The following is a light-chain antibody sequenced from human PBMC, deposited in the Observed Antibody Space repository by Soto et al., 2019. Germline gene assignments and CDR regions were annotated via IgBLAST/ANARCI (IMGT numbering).Light chain of an antibody. Sequence: QPVLTQPPSVSGAPGQRVTISCTGSSSNIGAGYDVHWYQQLPGRAPKLLIYGNNNRPSGVPDRFSGSKSGTSASLAITGLQAEDEADYYCQSYDTSLSALVFGGGTKLTVL. V-gene: IGLV1-40*01. CDR1: SSNIGAGYD. CDR3: QSYDTSLSALV. CDR2: GNN. J-gene: IGLJ2*01.